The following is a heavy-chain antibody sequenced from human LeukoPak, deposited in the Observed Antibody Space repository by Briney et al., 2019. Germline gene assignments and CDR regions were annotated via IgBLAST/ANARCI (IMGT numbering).Heavy chain of an antibody. Sequence: GASVKVSCKASGGTFSSYAISWVRQAPGQGLEWMGGIIPIFGTANYAQKFQGRVTITADKSTSTAYMELSSLRPEDTAVYYCAARDGYNLRQFGDWGQRTLVTVSS. CDR3: AARDGYNLRQFGD. J-gene: IGHJ4*02. CDR2: IIPIFGTA. V-gene: IGHV1-69*06. D-gene: IGHD5-24*01. CDR1: GGTFSSYA.